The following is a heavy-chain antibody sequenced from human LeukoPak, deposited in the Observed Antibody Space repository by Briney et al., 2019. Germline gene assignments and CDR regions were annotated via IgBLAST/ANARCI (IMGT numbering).Heavy chain of an antibody. CDR2: IYYSGTT. V-gene: IGHV4-31*03. Sequence: ASETLSLTCTVSGGSISSGGYYWSWIRQHPGKGLEWIGYIYYSGTTYYNPSLKSRVTISVDTSKNQFSLKLSSVTAADTAVYYCAREADFWGGHSYGGMDVWGQGTTVIVSS. CDR3: AREADFWGGHSYGGMDV. D-gene: IGHD3-3*01. J-gene: IGHJ6*02. CDR1: GGSISSGGYY.